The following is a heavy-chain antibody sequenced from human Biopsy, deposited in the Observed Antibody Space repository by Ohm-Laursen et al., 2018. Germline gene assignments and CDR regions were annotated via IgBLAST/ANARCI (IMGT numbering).Heavy chain of an antibody. V-gene: IGHV2-70*04. Sequence: PTQTLTLTCSFSGFSLSARGMRVSWIRQAPGKALEWLARVFWDDYKDYSASLQTKLSISKDTSNDQVVLTVNNVDPADTATYYCARTPILIVSAGLVYRHRRHLQGMDVWGQGIAVTVS. CDR3: ARTPILIVSAGLVYRHRRHLQGMDV. CDR1: GFSLSARGMR. CDR2: VFWDDYK. J-gene: IGHJ6*02. D-gene: IGHD6-13*01.